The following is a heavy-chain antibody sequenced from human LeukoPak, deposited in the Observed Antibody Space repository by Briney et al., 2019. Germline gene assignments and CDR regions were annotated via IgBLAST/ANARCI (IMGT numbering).Heavy chain of an antibody. CDR2: ISSSSSYI. CDR1: GFTFSSYS. Sequence: GGSLRLSCAASGFTFSSYSMNWVRQAPGKGLEWVSSISSSSSYIYYADSVKGRFTISRDNAKNSLYLQMNSLRAEDTAVYYCARVMELVLFVDVWGQGTTVTVSS. CDR3: ARVMELVLFVDV. V-gene: IGHV3-21*01. D-gene: IGHD1-7*01. J-gene: IGHJ6*02.